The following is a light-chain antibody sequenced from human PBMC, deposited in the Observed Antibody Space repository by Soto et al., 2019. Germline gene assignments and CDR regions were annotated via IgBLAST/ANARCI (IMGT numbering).Light chain of an antibody. V-gene: IGKV1-5*03. CDR2: MAS. CDR3: QQYNSYSLT. Sequence: DIQMTQSPSTLSASVGDRVTITCRASQSISTWLAWYQQKPGKAPKLLIYMASDLESGVPSRFSGSGSGTEFTLTISSLQPDDFATYYCQQYNSYSLTFGQGTKLEIK. CDR1: QSISTW. J-gene: IGKJ2*01.